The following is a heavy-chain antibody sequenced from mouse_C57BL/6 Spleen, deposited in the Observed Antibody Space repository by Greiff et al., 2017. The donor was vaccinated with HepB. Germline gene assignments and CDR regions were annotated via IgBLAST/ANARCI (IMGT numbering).Heavy chain of an antibody. D-gene: IGHD1-1*01. CDR2: ISYDGSN. CDR1: GYSITSGYY. Sequence: ESGPGLVKPSQSLSLTCSVTGYSITSGYYWNWIRQFPGNKLEWMGYISYDGSNNYNPSLKNRISITRDTSKNQFFLKLNSVTTEDTATYYCARDRGLLTVVATGSYFDYWGQGTTLTVSS. J-gene: IGHJ2*01. CDR3: ARDRGLLTVVATGSYFDY. V-gene: IGHV3-6*01.